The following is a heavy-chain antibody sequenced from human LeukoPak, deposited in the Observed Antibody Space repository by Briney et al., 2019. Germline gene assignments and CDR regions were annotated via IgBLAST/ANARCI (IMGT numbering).Heavy chain of an antibody. CDR3: ARFRHGSGRGIDP. Sequence: GGSLRLSCAASGFTFSSYWMHWVRQAPGKGLVWVSRINSDGSSTSYADSVKGRFTISRDNSKNTLYLQMNSLRAEDTAVYYCARFRHGSGRGIDPWGQGTLVTVSS. J-gene: IGHJ5*02. V-gene: IGHV3-74*01. CDR1: GFTFSSYW. CDR2: INSDGSST. D-gene: IGHD3-10*01.